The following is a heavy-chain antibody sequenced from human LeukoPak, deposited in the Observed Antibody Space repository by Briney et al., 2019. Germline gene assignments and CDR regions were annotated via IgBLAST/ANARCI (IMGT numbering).Heavy chain of an antibody. V-gene: IGHV7-4-1*02. D-gene: IGHD6-19*01. CDR2: INTNTGNP. Sequence: HRASVKVSCKASGYSFTTFAMNWVRQAPGQGLEWMGWINTNTGNPTYAQDFTGRFVFSLDTSVSTAYLQISSLKAEDTAIYYCTRDEDTVARDIWGQGTMVTVSS. CDR1: GYSFTTFA. CDR3: TRDEDTVARDI. J-gene: IGHJ3*02.